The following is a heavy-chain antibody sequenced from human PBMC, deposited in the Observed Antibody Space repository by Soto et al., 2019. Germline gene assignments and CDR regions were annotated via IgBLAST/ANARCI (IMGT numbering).Heavy chain of an antibody. J-gene: IGHJ6*02. CDR1: GYTFTSYG. D-gene: IGHD2-2*01. CDR3: ARAGCISTSCYPYYYGMDV. CDR2: ISAYNGNT. V-gene: IGHV1-18*01. Sequence: GASVKVSCKASGYTFTSYGISWVRQAPGQGLEWMGWISAYNGNTNYAQKLQGRVTMTTDTSTSTAYMELRSLRSDDTAVYYCARAGCISTSCYPYYYGMDVWGQGTTVTVSS.